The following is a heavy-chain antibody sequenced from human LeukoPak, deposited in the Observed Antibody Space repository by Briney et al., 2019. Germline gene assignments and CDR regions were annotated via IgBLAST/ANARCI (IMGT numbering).Heavy chain of an antibody. CDR1: GLTFSDYY. V-gene: IGHV3-11*01. CDR2: ISSSGSTI. D-gene: IGHD2-2*03. CDR3: ARELDIVVVPAAHYYYYGMDV. Sequence: GGSLRLSCAASGLTFSDYYMSWIRQAPGKGLEWVSYISSSGSTIYYADSVKGRFTISRDNAKNSLYLQMNSLRAEDTAVYYCARELDIVVVPAAHYYYYGMDVWGQGTTVTVSS. J-gene: IGHJ6*02.